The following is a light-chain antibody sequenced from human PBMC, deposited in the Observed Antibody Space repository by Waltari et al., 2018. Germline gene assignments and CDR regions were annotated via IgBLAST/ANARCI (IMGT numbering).Light chain of an antibody. CDR1: QSLSGW. CDR3: QQYSSYLYS. Sequence: DIQMTQSPSTLSASVGARVTITCRASQSLSGWLAWYQQKPGRAPKLLIYKTSTLESGVPSRFSGSASGTEFTLTISSLQPDDFATYYCQQYSSYLYSFGQGTKLEIK. CDR2: KTS. V-gene: IGKV1-5*03. J-gene: IGKJ2*03.